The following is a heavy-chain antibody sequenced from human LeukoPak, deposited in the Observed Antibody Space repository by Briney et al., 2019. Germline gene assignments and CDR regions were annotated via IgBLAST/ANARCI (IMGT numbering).Heavy chain of an antibody. CDR1: GFTFSTYA. CDR2: ISGSGGST. Sequence: PGESLRLSCAASGFTFSTYAMSWVRLAPGRGLEWVSAISGSGGSTYYADSVKGRFTISRDNSKNTLYLQMNSLRAEDTALYYCARDFYYYASGSYNGHDTVDYWGQGTLVSVSS. D-gene: IGHD3-10*01. V-gene: IGHV3-23*01. CDR3: ARDFYYYASGSYNGHDTVDY. J-gene: IGHJ4*02.